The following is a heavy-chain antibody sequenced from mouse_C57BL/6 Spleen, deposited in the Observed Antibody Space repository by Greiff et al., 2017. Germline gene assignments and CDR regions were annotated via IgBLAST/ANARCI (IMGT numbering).Heavy chain of an antibody. J-gene: IGHJ3*01. Sequence: QVQLKQPGAELVMPGASVKLSCKASGYTFTSYWMHWVKQRPGQGLEWIGEIDPSDSYTNYNQKFKGKSTLTVDKSSSTAYMQLSSLTSEDSAVYYCARGYDYERNWFAYWGQGTLVTVSA. CDR3: ARGYDYERNWFAY. V-gene: IGHV1-69*01. CDR1: GYTFTSYW. CDR2: IDPSDSYT. D-gene: IGHD2-4*01.